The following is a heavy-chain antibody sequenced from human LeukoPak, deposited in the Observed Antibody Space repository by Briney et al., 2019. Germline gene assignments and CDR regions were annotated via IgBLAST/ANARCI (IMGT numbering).Heavy chain of an antibody. Sequence: SETLSLTCTVSGGSISSSSYYWGWIRQPPGKGLEWIGSIYYSGTTYYNPSLKSRVTISVDTSKNQFSLRLSSVTASDTAVYYCARQTSGTSKIDYWGQGTLVTVSS. CDR2: IYYSGTT. J-gene: IGHJ4*02. V-gene: IGHV4-39*01. CDR1: GGSISSSSYY. CDR3: ARQTSGTSKIDY. D-gene: IGHD3-10*01.